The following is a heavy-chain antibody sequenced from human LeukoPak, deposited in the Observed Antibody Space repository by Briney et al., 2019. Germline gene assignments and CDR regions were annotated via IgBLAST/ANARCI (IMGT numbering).Heavy chain of an antibody. V-gene: IGHV3-30*18. CDR1: GFTFSSYG. J-gene: IGHJ4*02. Sequence: QPGGSLRLSCAASGFTFSSYGMHWVRQAPGRGLEWVAVISYDGSNKYYADSVKGRFTISRDNSKNTLYLQMNSLRAEDTAVYYCAKLYSSSSRGGYYWGQGTLITVSS. D-gene: IGHD6-13*01. CDR3: AKLYSSSSRGGYY. CDR2: ISYDGSNK.